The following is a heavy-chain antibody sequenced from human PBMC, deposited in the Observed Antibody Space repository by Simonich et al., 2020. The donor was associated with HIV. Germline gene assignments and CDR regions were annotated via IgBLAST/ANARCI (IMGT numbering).Heavy chain of an antibody. D-gene: IGHD6-13*01. CDR2: INHSGST. Sequence: QVQLQQWGAGLLKPSETLSLTCAVYGGSFSGYYWSWIRQPPGKGLEWIGEINHSGSTNYNPSLKRRVTISVYTSKNLFSLKLSSVTAADTAVYYCARLTAGGLGEYFQHWGQGTLVTVSS. CDR3: ARLTAGGLGEYFQH. V-gene: IGHV4-34*01. J-gene: IGHJ1*01. CDR1: GGSFSGYY.